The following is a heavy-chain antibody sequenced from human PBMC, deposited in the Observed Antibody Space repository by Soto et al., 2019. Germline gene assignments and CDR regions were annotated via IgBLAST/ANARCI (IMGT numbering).Heavy chain of an antibody. CDR2: MNPNSGNT. J-gene: IGHJ6*03. CDR1: RYTFTSYD. Sequence: GASVQVSCKASRYTFTSYDINWVRQATGQGLEWMGWMNPNSGNTGYAQKFQGRVTMTRNTSISTAYMELSSLRSEDTAVYYCARGVIVHWELLGPPYYYYMDVWGKGTTVTVSS. CDR3: ARGVIVHWELLGPPYYYYMDV. V-gene: IGHV1-8*01. D-gene: IGHD1-26*01.